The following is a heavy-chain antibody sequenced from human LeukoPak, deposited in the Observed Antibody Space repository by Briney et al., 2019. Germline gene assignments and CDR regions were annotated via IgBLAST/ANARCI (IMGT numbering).Heavy chain of an antibody. CDR2: IKEDGSEK. CDR3: ARRKQVNYYYYFMDV. CDR1: GFTFNSYW. D-gene: IGHD1-14*01. V-gene: IGHV3-7*01. J-gene: IGHJ6*02. Sequence: GGSLRLSCAASGFTFNSYWLNWVRQAPGKGLEWVANIKEDGSEKYYVDSVKGRFTISRDNAKNSLYLQMNSLRAEDTAVYYCARRKQVNYYYYFMDVWGQGTTVTVSS.